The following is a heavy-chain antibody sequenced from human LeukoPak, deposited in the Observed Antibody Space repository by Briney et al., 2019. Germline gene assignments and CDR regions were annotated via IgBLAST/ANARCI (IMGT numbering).Heavy chain of an antibody. Sequence: PGRSLRLSCVASGFTFRTYVMHWVRQAPGRGLEWLAVIASDGNEKYSADSVKGRFTISRDNSKSTLFLQMNSLRSEDTAVFYCAKGDVDNFGWHFDLWGRGTLVTVSS. D-gene: IGHD5-24*01. CDR1: GFTFRTYV. CDR3: AKGDVDNFGWHFDL. V-gene: IGHV3-30*18. J-gene: IGHJ2*01. CDR2: IASDGNEK.